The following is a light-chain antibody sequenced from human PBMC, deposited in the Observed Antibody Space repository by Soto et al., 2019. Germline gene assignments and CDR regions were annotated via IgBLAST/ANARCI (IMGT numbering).Light chain of an antibody. Sequence: EIVLTQSPGTLSLSPGERATLSCRASQSVSSSYLAWYQQKPGQAPRLLIYGASSRATGIPDRFSGSGSGTECTLTSSRLEPEDFAVYYCQQYGSSPPGSTFGQGTKLEIK. CDR2: GAS. CDR3: QQYGSSPPGST. V-gene: IGKV3-20*01. CDR1: QSVSSSY. J-gene: IGKJ2*01.